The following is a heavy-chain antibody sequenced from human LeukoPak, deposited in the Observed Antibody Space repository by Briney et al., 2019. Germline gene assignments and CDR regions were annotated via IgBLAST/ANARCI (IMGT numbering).Heavy chain of an antibody. Sequence: SETLSLTHTVSGGSISSNSYYWGWIRHPPGKGLEWIGYIYYSGSTNYNPSLKSRVTISVDTSKNQFSLKLSSVTAADTAVYYCARGQYDYVWGGYRNRGRFDYWGQGTLVTVSS. CDR1: GGSISSNSYY. CDR2: IYYSGST. V-gene: IGHV4-61*05. CDR3: ARGQYDYVWGGYRNRGRFDY. D-gene: IGHD3-16*02. J-gene: IGHJ4*02.